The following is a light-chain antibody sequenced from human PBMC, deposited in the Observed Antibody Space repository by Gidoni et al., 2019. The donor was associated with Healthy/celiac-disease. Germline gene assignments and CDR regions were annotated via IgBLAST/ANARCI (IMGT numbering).Light chain of an antibody. Sequence: IVLTHSPGTLSLSPGERATLSCRASQSVRSSYLAWYQQKPGQAPRLLIYGASSRATGIPDRFSGSGSGTDFTLTISRLETEDFAVYYCQQYGSSPYTFGQGTKLEIK. CDR3: QQYGSSPYT. CDR2: GAS. J-gene: IGKJ2*01. V-gene: IGKV3-20*01. CDR1: QSVRSSY.